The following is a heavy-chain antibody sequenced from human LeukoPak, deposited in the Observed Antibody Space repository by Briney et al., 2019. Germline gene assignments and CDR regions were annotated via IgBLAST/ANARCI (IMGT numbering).Heavy chain of an antibody. CDR1: GDSVTSTY. D-gene: IGHD4-11*01. CDR3: ASLTVTHPPNIYYYYGMDV. CDR2: IYYTGST. V-gene: IGHV4-59*02. Sequence: PSETLSLTCSVSGDSVTSTYWSWIRQPPGKGLEWIGYIYYTGSTNYNPSLKSRVTMSVDTSKIQFSLKLSSVTTADTAVYFCASLTVTHPPNIYYYYGMDVWGQGTTVTVSS. J-gene: IGHJ6*02.